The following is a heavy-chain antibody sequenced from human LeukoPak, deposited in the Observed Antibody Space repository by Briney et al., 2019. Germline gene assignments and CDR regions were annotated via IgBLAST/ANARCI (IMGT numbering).Heavy chain of an antibody. V-gene: IGHV3-53*01. D-gene: IGHD2-21*01. CDR2: IYSGGST. CDR1: GFTVSSNY. Sequence: GGSLRLSCAASGFTVSSNYMNWVRQAPGKGLEWVSVIYSGGSTYYADSVKGRFTISRDNSKNTLYLQMNSLRAEDTAVYYCGRDVEDTWGQGILVTVSS. CDR3: GRDVEDT. J-gene: IGHJ5*02.